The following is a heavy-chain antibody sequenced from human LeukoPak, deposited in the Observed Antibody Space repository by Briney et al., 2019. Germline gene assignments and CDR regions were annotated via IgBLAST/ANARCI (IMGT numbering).Heavy chain of an antibody. Sequence: GGSLRLSCAASGFTFSSYAMSWVRQAPGKGLEWVSGIDGSGGSANYADSVRGRLTISRDNFKNTLYLQMNSLRAEDTAVYYCAKFNYGDYDGAWGQGTLVTVSS. J-gene: IGHJ5*02. CDR3: AKFNYGDYDGA. V-gene: IGHV3-23*01. D-gene: IGHD4-17*01. CDR2: IDGSGGSA. CDR1: GFTFSSYA.